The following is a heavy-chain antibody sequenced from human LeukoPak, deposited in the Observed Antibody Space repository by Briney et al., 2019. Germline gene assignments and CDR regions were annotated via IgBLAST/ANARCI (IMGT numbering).Heavy chain of an antibody. CDR3: ARVHSSSWYPFHYYYYYYMDV. Sequence: SETLSLTCTVSGDSISSSSSYWGWIRQPPGEGLEWIGSIYYSGSTYYNPSLRSRVTISVDTSKNQFSLKLSSVTAADTAVYYCARVHSSSWYPFHYYYYYYMDVWGKGTTVTVSS. D-gene: IGHD6-13*01. J-gene: IGHJ6*03. V-gene: IGHV4-39*07. CDR2: IYYSGST. CDR1: GDSISSSSSY.